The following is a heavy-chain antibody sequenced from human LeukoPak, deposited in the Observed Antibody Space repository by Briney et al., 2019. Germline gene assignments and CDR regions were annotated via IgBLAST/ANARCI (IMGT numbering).Heavy chain of an antibody. D-gene: IGHD3-3*01. CDR3: ARGGVSYYDFWSGSDY. V-gene: IGHV1-18*04. CDR1: GYTFASYN. Sequence: ASVKVSCKASGYTFASYNMHWVRQAPGQGLEWMGGIIPIFGTANYAQKLQGRVTMTTDTSTSTAYMELRSLRSDDTAVYYCARGGVSYYDFWSGSDYWGQGTLVTVSS. J-gene: IGHJ4*02. CDR2: IIPIFGTA.